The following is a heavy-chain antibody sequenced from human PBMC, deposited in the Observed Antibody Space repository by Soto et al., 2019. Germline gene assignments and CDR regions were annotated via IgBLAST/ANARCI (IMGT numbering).Heavy chain of an antibody. J-gene: IGHJ6*02. CDR2: ISYRGSA. V-gene: IGHV4-31*03. CDR3: ARRMQNYYTMGV. Sequence: QVQLQESGPGLVKPSQTLSLTCTVSGGSISSGGYYWSWIRQHPGKGLEWIGYISYRGSAYYSPSLKSRVNISVDTSKDQFSPKVNSWAGAETAVYFLARRMQNYYTMGVWGQGTTVTVSS. D-gene: IGHD2-15*01. CDR1: GGSISSGGYY.